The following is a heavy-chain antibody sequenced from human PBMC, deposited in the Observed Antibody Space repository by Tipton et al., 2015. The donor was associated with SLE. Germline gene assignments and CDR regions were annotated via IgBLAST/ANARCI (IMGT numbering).Heavy chain of an antibody. J-gene: IGHJ6*03. Sequence: TLSLTCTVSGGSISSSNNYWDWIRQHPGKGLEWIGYISVNGNTFYNPSLKSRLTFSVDASKNHFSLNLTSVTAADTAIYFCARERDCGSDCFGSYYYYMDVWGKGTTVTVSS. D-gene: IGHD2-21*02. CDR3: ARERDCGSDCFGSYYYYMDV. CDR1: GGSISSSNNY. CDR2: ISVNGNT. V-gene: IGHV4-31*03.